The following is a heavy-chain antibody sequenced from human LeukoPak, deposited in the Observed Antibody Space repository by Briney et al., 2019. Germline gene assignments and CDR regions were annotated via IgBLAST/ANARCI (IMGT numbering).Heavy chain of an antibody. CDR1: GASVTAYY. Sequence: PSETLSLTCAVSGASVTAYYWSWIRQPSGKGLEWIGFIHHSGLTEYHASLNNRVSISVDTSKNQFSHRLSSVTPADTAVYYCARYDLSTLDNWGQGLPITVSS. D-gene: IGHD2/OR15-2a*01. J-gene: IGHJ4*02. V-gene: IGHV4-59*02. CDR2: IHHSGLT. CDR3: ARYDLSTLDN.